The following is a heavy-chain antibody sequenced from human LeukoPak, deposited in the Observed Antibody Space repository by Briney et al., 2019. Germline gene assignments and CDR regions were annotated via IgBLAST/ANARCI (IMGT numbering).Heavy chain of an antibody. Sequence: SGGSLRLSCVASGFTFSSYSMNWVRQAPGKGLEWVSSISSSSSYIYYADSVKGRFTISRDNAKNSLYLQMNSLRAEDTAVYYCAGNIVVVTGNYYGMDVWGQGTTVTVSS. V-gene: IGHV3-21*01. D-gene: IGHD2-2*01. CDR2: ISSSSSYI. J-gene: IGHJ6*02. CDR3: AGNIVVVTGNYYGMDV. CDR1: GFTFSSYS.